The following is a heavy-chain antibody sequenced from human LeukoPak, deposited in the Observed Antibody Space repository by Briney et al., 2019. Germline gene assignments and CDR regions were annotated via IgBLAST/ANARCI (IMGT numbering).Heavy chain of an antibody. D-gene: IGHD6-19*01. CDR1: GGSITQTNY. Sequence: PSGTLSLTCDVSGGSITQTNYWTWVRQPPGKGLEWVGEVNLQGTTNYNPSLMRRVAISVDTSANHVSLQLTSVTAADTAVYYCARVRGEQWLVQGRVGIESNFDSWGQGTLVIVTS. V-gene: IGHV4-4*02. CDR2: VNLQGTT. J-gene: IGHJ4*02. CDR3: ARVRGEQWLVQGRVGIESNFDS.